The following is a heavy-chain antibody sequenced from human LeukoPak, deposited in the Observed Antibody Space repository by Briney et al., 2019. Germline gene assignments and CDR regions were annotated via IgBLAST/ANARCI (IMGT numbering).Heavy chain of an antibody. V-gene: IGHV1-18*01. CDR3: ARVLDYGGNSGAFDT. J-gene: IGHJ3*02. D-gene: IGHD4-23*01. CDR2: ISAYNGNT. CDR1: GYTFTSYG. Sequence: ASVKVSCKASGYTFTSYGISWVRQAPGQGLEWMGWISAYNGNTNYAQKLQGRVTMTTDTSTSTAYMELRSLRSDDTAVYYCARVLDYGGNSGAFDTWGQGTMVTVSS.